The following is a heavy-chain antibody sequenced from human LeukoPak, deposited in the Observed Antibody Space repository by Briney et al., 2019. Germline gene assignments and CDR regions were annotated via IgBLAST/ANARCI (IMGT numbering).Heavy chain of an antibody. D-gene: IGHD2-21*02. CDR2: IHYRGST. Sequence: SETLSLTCTVSGGSTSNYYWSWIRQPPGKGLEWIGYIHYRGSTNYNPSLKSRVTISVDTSKNQFSLKLSSVTAADTAVYYCARTAKPDYWGQGTLVIVSS. J-gene: IGHJ4*02. CDR1: GGSTSNYY. V-gene: IGHV4-59*08. CDR3: ARTAKPDY.